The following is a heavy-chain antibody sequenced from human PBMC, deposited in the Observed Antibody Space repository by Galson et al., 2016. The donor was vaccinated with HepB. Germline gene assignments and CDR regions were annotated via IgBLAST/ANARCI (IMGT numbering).Heavy chain of an antibody. Sequence: ETLSLTCIVSGFSISSGYYWGWIRQPPGKGLEWIGSIYHSGNTFYNPSLKSQVTISVDTSKNQFSLKLSSVTAADTAVYYCARIRSRILWFGSPRFFDYWGQGTLVTVSS. CDR2: IYHSGNT. D-gene: IGHD3-10*01. J-gene: IGHJ4*02. V-gene: IGHV4-38-2*02. CDR3: ARIRSRILWFGSPRFFDY. CDR1: GFSISSGYY.